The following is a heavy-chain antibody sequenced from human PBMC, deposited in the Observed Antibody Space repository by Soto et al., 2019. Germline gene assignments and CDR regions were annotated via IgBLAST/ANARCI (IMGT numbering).Heavy chain of an antibody. V-gene: IGHV1-69*13. CDR3: AGLATDSRGPAFWFFDS. Sequence: GASVKVSCKASGGTFSSYAISWVRQAPGQGLEWMGGIIPIFGTANYAQKFQGRVTITADESTSTAYMELSSLRSEDTAVYYSAGLATDSRGPAFWFFDSWGQGTLFPVSS. J-gene: IGHJ4*02. CDR1: GGTFSSYA. CDR2: IIPIFGTA. D-gene: IGHD3-22*01.